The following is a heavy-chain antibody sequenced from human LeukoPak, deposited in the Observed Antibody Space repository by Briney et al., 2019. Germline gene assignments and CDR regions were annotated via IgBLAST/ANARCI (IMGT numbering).Heavy chain of an antibody. Sequence: SETLSLTCTVSGGSISSYYWSWIRQPPGKGLEWIGYIYYSGSTNYNPSLKSRVTISVDTSKNQFSLKLSSVTAADTAVYYCARMTMVRGVKRWGQGTLVTVSS. J-gene: IGHJ4*02. CDR2: IYYSGST. CDR3: ARMTMVRGVKR. D-gene: IGHD3-10*01. V-gene: IGHV4-59*12. CDR1: GGSISSYY.